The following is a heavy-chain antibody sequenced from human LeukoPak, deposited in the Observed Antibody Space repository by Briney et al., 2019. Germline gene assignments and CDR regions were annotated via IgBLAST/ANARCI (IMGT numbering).Heavy chain of an antibody. CDR3: ARVPGIAAADDY. D-gene: IGHD6-13*01. J-gene: IGHJ4*02. V-gene: IGHV3-7*01. CDR2: IQQDGSET. Sequence: GGSLRLSCAASTFTFSSYSMNWVRQAPGKGLEWVANIQQDGSETYYVDSVKGRFTISRDNAKNSLYLQMSSLRAEDTAVYYCARVPGIAAADDYWGQGTLVTVSS. CDR1: TFTFSSYS.